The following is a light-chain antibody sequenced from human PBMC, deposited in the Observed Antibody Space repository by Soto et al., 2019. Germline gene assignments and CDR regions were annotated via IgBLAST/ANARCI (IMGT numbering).Light chain of an antibody. CDR3: LLSYSGARV. Sequence: QAVVTQEPSLTVSPGGTVTRTCGSSPGAVTSGHYPYWFQQKPGQAPRTLISDTSNKHSWTPDRFSGSLLGGKAALYLSGAQPEDEADYYCLLSYSGARVFGGGTKLTVL. J-gene: IGLJ3*02. V-gene: IGLV7-46*01. CDR1: PGAVTSGHY. CDR2: DTS.